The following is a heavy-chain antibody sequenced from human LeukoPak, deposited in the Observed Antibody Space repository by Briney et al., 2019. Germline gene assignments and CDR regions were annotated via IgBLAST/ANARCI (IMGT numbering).Heavy chain of an antibody. CDR3: ARRYGQLVRDYFDY. CDR1: GGSISSSSYY. J-gene: IGHJ4*02. CDR2: GYYSGST. V-gene: IGHV4-39*01. Sequence: TSETLSLTCTVSGGSISSSSYYWGWIRQPPGKGLEWIGSGYYSGSTYYNPSLKSRVTISVDTSKDQFFLKLSSVTAADTAVYYCARRYGQLVRDYFDYWGQGTLVTVSS. D-gene: IGHD6-13*01.